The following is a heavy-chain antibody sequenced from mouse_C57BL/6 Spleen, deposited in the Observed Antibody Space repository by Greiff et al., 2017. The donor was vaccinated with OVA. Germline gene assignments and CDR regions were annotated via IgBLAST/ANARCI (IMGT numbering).Heavy chain of an antibody. CDR3: ARDSSGLFAY. J-gene: IGHJ3*01. CDR1: GYTFTSYW. CDR2: INPNNGGT. V-gene: IGHV1-53*01. D-gene: IGHD3-2*02. Sequence: QVQLQQPGTELVKPGASVKLSCKASGYTFTSYWMHWVKQRPGQGLEWIGNINPNNGGTIYNQKFKGKATLTVDKSSSTAYMELRSLTSEDTAVYYCARDSSGLFAYWGQGTLVTVSA.